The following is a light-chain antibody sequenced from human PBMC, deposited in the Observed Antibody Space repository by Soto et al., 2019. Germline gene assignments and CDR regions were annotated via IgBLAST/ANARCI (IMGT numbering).Light chain of an antibody. CDR3: QQYNNWPRT. Sequence: EIVMPQPPDTLSVSPGERATLACRSSQSVSSNLAWYQQKPGQAPRLLSYGAASMANGIQARFSGSGSGTDFSLTISSLQSEDFTVYYWQQYNNWPRTFGQGDKVEIE. CDR2: GAA. J-gene: IGKJ1*01. V-gene: IGKV3-15*01. CDR1: QSVSSN.